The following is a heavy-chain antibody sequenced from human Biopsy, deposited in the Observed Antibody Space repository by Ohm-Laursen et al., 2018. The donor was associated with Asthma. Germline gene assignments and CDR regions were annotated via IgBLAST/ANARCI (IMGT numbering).Heavy chain of an antibody. D-gene: IGHD5-12*01. J-gene: IGHJ6*02. V-gene: IGHV1-69*13. CDR1: GDSLGSFINYA. CDR2: LIPVLGTA. CDR3: ARGYSGTDRIVYYYSGMEV. Sequence: SVKVSCKASGDSLGSFINYAISWVRQAPRQGLEWMGGLIPVLGTADYAPMIEGRVTITADESTSTAHLELTSLRFEDTAVYYCARGYSGTDRIVYYYSGMEVWGQGTTVTVSS.